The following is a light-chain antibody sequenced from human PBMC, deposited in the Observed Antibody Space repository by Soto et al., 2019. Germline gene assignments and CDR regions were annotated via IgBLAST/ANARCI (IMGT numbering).Light chain of an antibody. CDR2: DVS. CDR3: YSYTTTSTYV. V-gene: IGLV2-14*03. CDR1: SSDIGAYND. Sequence: QSVLTQPASVSGSPGQSITISCTGTSSDIGAYNDVSWYQQHPPKAPKLMIYDVSNRPSGVSSRFSGSKSGNTASLTISGLKAEDEADYYCYSYTTTSTYVFGTGTKLTVL. J-gene: IGLJ1*01.